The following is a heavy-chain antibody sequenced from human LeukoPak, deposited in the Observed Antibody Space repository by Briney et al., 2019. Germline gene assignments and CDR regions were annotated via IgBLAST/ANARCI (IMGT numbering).Heavy chain of an antibody. CDR2: IYYSGST. CDR1: GGSISSYY. CDR3: ARGIRGSSFSYYSSSYYYYYMDV. Sequence: KPSETLSLTCTVSGGSISSYYWSWIRQPPGKGLEWIGYIYYSGSTNYDPSLKSRVTISVDTSKNQFSLKLSSVTAADTAVYYCARGIRGSSFSYYSSSYYYYYMDVWGKGTTVTVSS. D-gene: IGHD6-6*01. J-gene: IGHJ6*03. V-gene: IGHV4-59*08.